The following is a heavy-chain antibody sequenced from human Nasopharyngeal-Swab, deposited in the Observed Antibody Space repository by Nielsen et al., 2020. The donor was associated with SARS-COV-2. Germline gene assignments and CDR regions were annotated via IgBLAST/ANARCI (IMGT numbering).Heavy chain of an antibody. V-gene: IGHV1-2*02. CDR3: ARDMERTTLVDRDFDY. J-gene: IGHJ4*02. Sequence: WVRQAPGQGLEWMGWINPNSGGTNYAQKFQGRVTMTRDTSISTAYMELSRLRSDDTAVYYCARDMERTTLVDRDFDYWGQGTLVTVSS. CDR2: INPNSGGT. D-gene: IGHD4-23*01.